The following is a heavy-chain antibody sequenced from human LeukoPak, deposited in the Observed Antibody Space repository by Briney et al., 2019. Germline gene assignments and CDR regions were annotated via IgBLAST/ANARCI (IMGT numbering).Heavy chain of an antibody. CDR3: DRSEAKSGFDY. CDR1: GYTFTAYY. J-gene: IGHJ4*02. D-gene: IGHD3-3*01. Sequence: ASVKPSCKASGYTFTAYYMHWVRQAPGQGLEWMGWINLNSGGKNYAQKSQGRVNMTREPYIRTPYRELSRLRSDDKDVYCCDRSEAKSGFDYWGQGTMVTVSS. CDR2: INLNSGGK. V-gene: IGHV1-2*02.